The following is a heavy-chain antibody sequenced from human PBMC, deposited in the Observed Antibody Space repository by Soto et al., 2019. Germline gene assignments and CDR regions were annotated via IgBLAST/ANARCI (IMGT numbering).Heavy chain of an antibody. CDR3: ARDNWNYVWSRGIDY. Sequence: GGSLRLSCAASGFTFSSYAMHWVRQAPGKGLEWVAVISYDGSNKYYADSVKGRFTISRDNSKNTLYLQMNSLRAEDTAVYYCARDNWNYVWSRGIDYWGQGTLVNVSS. CDR1: GFTFSSYA. D-gene: IGHD1-7*01. V-gene: IGHV3-30-3*01. J-gene: IGHJ4*02. CDR2: ISYDGSNK.